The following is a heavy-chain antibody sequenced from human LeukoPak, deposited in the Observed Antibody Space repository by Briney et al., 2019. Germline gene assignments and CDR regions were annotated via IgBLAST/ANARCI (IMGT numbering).Heavy chain of an antibody. CDR2: ISSSSSYI. CDR3: ARCCSSTSCIHY. CDR1: GFTFSSYS. D-gene: IGHD2-2*01. Sequence: NPGGSLRLSCAASGFTFSSYSMNWVRQAPGKGLEWVSSISSSSSYIYYADSVEGRFTISRDNAKNSLYLQMNSLRAEDTAVYYCARCCSSTSCIHYWGQGTLVTVSS. J-gene: IGHJ4*02. V-gene: IGHV3-21*01.